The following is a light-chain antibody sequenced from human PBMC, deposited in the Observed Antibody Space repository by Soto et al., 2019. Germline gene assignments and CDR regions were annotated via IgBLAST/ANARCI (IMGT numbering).Light chain of an antibody. CDR1: QDISNY. CDR2: DTS. Sequence: DIPITQSPSSLSASVGDRVTITCQASQDISNYLNWYQQKPGKAPKLLIYDTSNLETGVPSRFSGSGSGTDFTFTISSLQPEDIATYYCQQYDNLPTFGGGTKVEIK. J-gene: IGKJ4*01. V-gene: IGKV1-33*01. CDR3: QQYDNLPT.